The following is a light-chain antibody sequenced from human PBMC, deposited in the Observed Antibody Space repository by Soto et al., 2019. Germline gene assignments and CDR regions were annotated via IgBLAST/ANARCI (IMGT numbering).Light chain of an antibody. V-gene: IGLV2-14*01. Sequence: QPALAQPAAVSGSPGQSITISCTKTSSDVGGYHYVSWYQQYPGKAPKVMIYDVSNRPSGVSNRFSGSKSGTTASLTISGLQAEDEADYYCSSYTSSSTYVFGTGTKVTVL. CDR1: SSDVGGYHY. J-gene: IGLJ1*01. CDR3: SSYTSSSTYV. CDR2: DVS.